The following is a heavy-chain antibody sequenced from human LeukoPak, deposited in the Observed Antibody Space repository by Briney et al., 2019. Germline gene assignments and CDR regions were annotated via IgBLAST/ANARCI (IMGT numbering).Heavy chain of an antibody. D-gene: IGHD6-19*01. Sequence: ASVKVSCKASGYTFTSYGISWVRQAPGQGLEWMGWISFYNGNTKHAQKFQGRVTMTTDTSTSTAYMELRSLRSDDTAVYYCARGLTQYGQWLVPDYWGQGTLVTVSS. J-gene: IGHJ4*02. CDR2: ISFYNGNT. CDR1: GYTFTSYG. CDR3: ARGLTQYGQWLVPDY. V-gene: IGHV1-18*01.